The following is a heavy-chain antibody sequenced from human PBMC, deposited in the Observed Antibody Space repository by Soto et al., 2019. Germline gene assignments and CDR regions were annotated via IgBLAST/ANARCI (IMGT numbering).Heavy chain of an antibody. CDR2: FSGDGGTT. J-gene: IGHJ6*02. CDR1: GFTFSTYA. CDR3: TTDREQHYYYYVMDV. D-gene: IGHD1-1*01. V-gene: IGHV3-23*01. Sequence: QPGGSLRLSCAASGFTFSTYAMSWVRQAPGKGLEWVSSFSGDGGTTYYADSVKGRFTVSRDNSKNTLYLHMNSLRAEDTAVYYCTTDREQHYYYYVMDVWGQGTTVTVSS.